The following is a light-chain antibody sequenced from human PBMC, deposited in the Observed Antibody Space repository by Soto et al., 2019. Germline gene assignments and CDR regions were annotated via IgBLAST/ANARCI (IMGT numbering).Light chain of an antibody. J-gene: IGKJ5*01. CDR1: QSVRSK. CDR3: QQYGSSTIT. Sequence: ETVMTQSPATLSVSPGERATLSCRVSQSVRSKLAWYRQTPGQAPRILIYGASSRATGIPERFSGSGSGTEFTRNISRLEPEDFAVYYCQQYGSSTITFGQGTRLEIK. V-gene: IGKV3-20*01. CDR2: GAS.